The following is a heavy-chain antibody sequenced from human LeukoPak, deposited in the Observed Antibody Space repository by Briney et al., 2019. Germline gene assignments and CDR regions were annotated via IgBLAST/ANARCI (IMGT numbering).Heavy chain of an antibody. D-gene: IGHD2-2*01. CDR3: ARGLVHSDTDYYYGMDV. J-gene: IGHJ6*02. CDR1: GFTFSSYA. V-gene: IGHV3-64*01. CDR2: ISSNGGST. Sequence: GGSLRLSCAASGFTFSSYAMHWVRQAPGKGLEYVSAISSNGGSTYYANSVKGRFTISRDNSKNTLYLQMGSLRAEDMAVYYCARGLVHSDTDYYYGMDVWGQGTTVTVSS.